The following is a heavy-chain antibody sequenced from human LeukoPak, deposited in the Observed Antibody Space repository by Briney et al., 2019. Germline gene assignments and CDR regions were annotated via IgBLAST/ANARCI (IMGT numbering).Heavy chain of an antibody. Sequence: SETLSLTCAVYGGSFSGYYWSWIRQPPGKGLEWIGYIYYSGSTNYNPSLKSRVTISVDTSKNQFSLKLSSVTAADTAVYYCARSRHSFDRWGQGTLVTVSS. CDR1: GGSFSGYY. V-gene: IGHV4-59*01. CDR2: IYYSGST. J-gene: IGHJ4*02. CDR3: ARSRHSFDR. D-gene: IGHD3-3*02.